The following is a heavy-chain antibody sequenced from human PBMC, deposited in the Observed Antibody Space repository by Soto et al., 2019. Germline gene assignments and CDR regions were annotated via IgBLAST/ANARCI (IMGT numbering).Heavy chain of an antibody. CDR1: GFTFSSYA. J-gene: IGHJ6*02. V-gene: IGHV3-30-3*01. CDR2: ISYDGSNK. D-gene: IGHD3-22*01. Sequence: GGSLRLSCAASGFTFSSYAMHWVRQAPGKGLEWVAVISYDGSNKYYADSVKGRFTISRDNSKNTLYLQMNSLRAEDTAVYYCARDLSYYYDSSGYPAYYYYYYGMDVWGQGTTVTVSS. CDR3: ARDLSYYYDSSGYPAYYYYYYGMDV.